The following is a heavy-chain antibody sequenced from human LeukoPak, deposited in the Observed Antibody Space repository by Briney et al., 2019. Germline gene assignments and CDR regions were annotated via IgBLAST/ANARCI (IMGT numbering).Heavy chain of an antibody. V-gene: IGHV4-34*01. J-gene: IGHJ4*02. D-gene: IGHD3-10*01. CDR2: INHSGST. CDR1: GGSFSGYY. CDR3: AGGSHYYGPGSYYYGY. Sequence: SETLSLTCAVYGGSFSGYYWSWIRQPPGKGLEWIGEINHSGSTNYNPSLKSRVTISVDTSKNQFSLKLSSVTAADTAVYYCAGGSHYYGPGSYYYGYWGQGTLVTVSS.